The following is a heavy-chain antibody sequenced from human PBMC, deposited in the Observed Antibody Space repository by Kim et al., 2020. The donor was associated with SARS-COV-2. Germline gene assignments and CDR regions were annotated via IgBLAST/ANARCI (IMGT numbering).Heavy chain of an antibody. J-gene: IGHJ4*02. Sequence: GGSLRLSCAASGFTFSSYGMHWVRQAPGKGLEWVAVISYDGSNKYYADSVKGRFTISRDNSKNTLYLQMNSLRAEDTAVYYCAKDRGSGSGSSLVDYWGQGTLVTVSS. CDR2: ISYDGSNK. CDR3: AKDRGSGSGSSLVDY. CDR1: GFTFSSYG. V-gene: IGHV3-30*18. D-gene: IGHD3-10*01.